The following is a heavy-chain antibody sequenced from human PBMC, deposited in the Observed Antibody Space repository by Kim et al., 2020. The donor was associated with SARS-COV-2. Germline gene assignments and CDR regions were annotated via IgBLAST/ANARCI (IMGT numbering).Heavy chain of an antibody. CDR1: GFTFSNSW. CDR2: IKQDGTEK. J-gene: IGHJ4*01. CDR3: ARGGGFLIGY. V-gene: IGHV3-7*01. Sequence: GGSLRLSCAASGFTFSNSWMNWVRQAPGKGLEWVAIIKQDGTEKYYVDSVKGRFTVSRDNANDSLYLQMNRLRVEDTAVYYCARGGGFLIGYWGQETWSPSPQ. D-gene: IGHD3-10*01.